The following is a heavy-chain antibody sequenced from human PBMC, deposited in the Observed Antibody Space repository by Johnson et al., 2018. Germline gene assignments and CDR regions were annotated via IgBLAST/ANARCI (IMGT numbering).Heavy chain of an antibody. CDR2: IYYSGST. Sequence: QVQLQESGPGLVKXSETLSLTCTVSGGSISSYYWNWIRPPPGKGLAWIGYIYYSGSTNSNPSLHSRIPLSLDTSKNQFSLNLSSVTAADTAWFYCATIKTPVITGAFDIWGQGTMVTVSS. J-gene: IGHJ3*02. V-gene: IGHV4-59*12. D-gene: IGHD4-17*01. CDR3: ATIKTPVITGAFDI. CDR1: GGSISSYY.